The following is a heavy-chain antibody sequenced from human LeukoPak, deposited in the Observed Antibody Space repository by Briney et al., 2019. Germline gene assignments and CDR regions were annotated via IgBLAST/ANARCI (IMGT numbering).Heavy chain of an antibody. CDR3: ARDLDQELLLRNPFDY. V-gene: IGHV1-18*01. D-gene: IGHD2-15*01. CDR2: ISAYNGNT. Sequence: ASVKVSCKASGYTFTSYGISWVRQAPGQGLEWMGWISAYNGNTNYAQKLQGRVTMTTDTSTSTAYMELRSLRSDDTAVYYCARDLDQELLLRNPFDYWGQGTLVTVSS. CDR1: GYTFTSYG. J-gene: IGHJ4*02.